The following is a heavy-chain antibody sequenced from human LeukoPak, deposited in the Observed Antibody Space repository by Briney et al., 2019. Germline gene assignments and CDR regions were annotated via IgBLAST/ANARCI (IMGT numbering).Heavy chain of an antibody. J-gene: IGHJ3*02. D-gene: IGHD1-26*01. CDR3: ARDFGSYDAFDI. Sequence: GDSVEVSCKASGYTFTGYYMHWVRQAPGQGLEWMGRINPNSGGTNHAQKFQGRVTMTRDTSISTAYMELSRLRSDDTAVYYCARDFGSYDAFDIWGQGTMVTVSS. CDR2: INPNSGGT. V-gene: IGHV1-2*06. CDR1: GYTFTGYY.